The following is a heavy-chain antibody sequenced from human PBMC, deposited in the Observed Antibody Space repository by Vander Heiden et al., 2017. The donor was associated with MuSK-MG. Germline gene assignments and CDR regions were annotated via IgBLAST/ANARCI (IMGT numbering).Heavy chain of an antibody. Sequence: EVKVLESGGGLVQPGGSLRLACAASGYSFSNYAMSWGRQAPGKGLEWVSVISGGGVSTYYAGSVKGRFTISRDTSKKTLYLQMNSLRAEDTAIYYCAKESSGWNGYFDYWGQGTLVTVSS. V-gene: IGHV3-23*01. D-gene: IGHD6-19*01. CDR3: AKESSGWNGYFDY. CDR2: ISGGGVST. CDR1: GYSFSNYA. J-gene: IGHJ4*02.